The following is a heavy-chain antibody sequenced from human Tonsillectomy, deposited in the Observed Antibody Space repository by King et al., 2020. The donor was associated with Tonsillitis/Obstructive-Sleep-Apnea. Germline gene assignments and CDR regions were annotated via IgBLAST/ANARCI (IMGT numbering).Heavy chain of an antibody. V-gene: IGHV1-18*01. CDR3: ARTPAEPVVPAAPPYYYSYMDV. CDR2: ISTYSGNT. Sequence: QLVQSGPELKKPGASVKVSCTASGYSFTSYGISWVRQAPGQRLEWLGWISTYSGNTNYAQTVQGRVTMTTDTSTSTAYMDLRSLRSDDTAVYYCARTPAEPVVPAAPPYYYSYMDVGGKGTTVTVSS. D-gene: IGHD2-2*01. J-gene: IGHJ6*03. CDR1: GYSFTSYG.